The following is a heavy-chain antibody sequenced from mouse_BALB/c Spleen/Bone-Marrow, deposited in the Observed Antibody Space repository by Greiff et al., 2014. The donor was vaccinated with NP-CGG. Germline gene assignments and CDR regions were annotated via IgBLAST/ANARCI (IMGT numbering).Heavy chain of an antibody. D-gene: IGHD1-1*01. CDR2: INPRSGRT. Sequence: QVHVKQSGAELVKPGASVKLSCKASGYTFTSYWMYWVIQRPGQGLEWIGEINPRSGRTNYNEKFKSRATLTVDKSSSTAYMQLSSLTSEDSAVYYCARGLYGAVDYWGQGTSVTVSS. CDR3: ARGLYGAVDY. CDR1: GYTFTSYW. V-gene: IGHV1S81*02. J-gene: IGHJ4*01.